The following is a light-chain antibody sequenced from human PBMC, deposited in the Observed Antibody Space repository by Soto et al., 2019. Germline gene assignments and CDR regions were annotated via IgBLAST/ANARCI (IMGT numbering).Light chain of an antibody. Sequence: DIQLTQSPSLLSASIGDRVTITCRASQDISRYLAWYQQKPGTAPRLLISLATTLQGGVPSRFSGSGSGTEFTRTISGLQPEDIATDYCQQLDLYPITFGPGTAVEIK. CDR2: LAT. V-gene: IGKV1-9*01. CDR1: QDISRY. CDR3: QQLDLYPIT. J-gene: IGKJ3*01.